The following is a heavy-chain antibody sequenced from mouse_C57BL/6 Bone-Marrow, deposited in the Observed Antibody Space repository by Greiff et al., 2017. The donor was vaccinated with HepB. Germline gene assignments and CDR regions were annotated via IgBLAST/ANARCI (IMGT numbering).Heavy chain of an antibody. CDR3: ARLDYGSIWDWFAY. D-gene: IGHD1-1*01. J-gene: IGHJ3*01. CDR1: GFTFSSYG. Sequence: EVMLVESGGDLVKPGGSLKLSCAASGFTFSSYGMSWVRQTPDKRLEWVATISSGGSYTYYPDSVKGRFTISRDNAKNTLYLQMSSLKSEDTAMYYCARLDYGSIWDWFAYWGQGTLVTVSA. CDR2: ISSGGSYT. V-gene: IGHV5-6*02.